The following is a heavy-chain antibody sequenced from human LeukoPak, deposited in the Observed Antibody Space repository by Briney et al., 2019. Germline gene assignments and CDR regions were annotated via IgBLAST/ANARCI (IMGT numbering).Heavy chain of an antibody. CDR1: GGSIRSYY. Sequence: TSETLSLTCTVSGGSIRSYYWSWIRQPPGEGLEWIGYIYCGGGTNYNPSLNSRVTISVDTSKNQFSLELSSVTAADTAVYYCARVGPGYGSGTNPFDYWGQGTLATVSS. J-gene: IGHJ4*02. D-gene: IGHD3-10*01. V-gene: IGHV4-59*01. CDR2: IYCGGGT. CDR3: ARVGPGYGSGTNPFDY.